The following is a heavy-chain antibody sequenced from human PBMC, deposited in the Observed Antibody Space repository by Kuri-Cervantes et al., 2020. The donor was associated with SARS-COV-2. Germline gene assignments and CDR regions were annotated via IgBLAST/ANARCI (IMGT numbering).Heavy chain of an antibody. Sequence: ASVKVSCKASGYTFTSYAMNWVRQAPGQGLEWMGWINTNTGNPTYAQGFTGRFVFSLDTSVSTAYLQISSLKAEDTAVYYCAREGRFRVAARTYYYYYGMDVWGQGTTVTVSS. CDR1: GYTFTSYA. V-gene: IGHV7-4-1*02. CDR3: AREGRFRVAARTYYYYYGMDV. D-gene: IGHD6-6*01. J-gene: IGHJ6*02. CDR2: INTNTGNP.